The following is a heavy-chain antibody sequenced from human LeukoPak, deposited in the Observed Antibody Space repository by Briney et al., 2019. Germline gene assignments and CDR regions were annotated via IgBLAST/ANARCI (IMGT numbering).Heavy chain of an antibody. D-gene: IGHD3-3*01. Sequence: ASVKVSCKASGGTFSSYAISWVRQAPGQGLEWMGGIIPMFGTANYTQKFQDRATITADESTSTAYMELSSLRSEDTAVYYCASIFDATGYPHYYYGMDVWGQGTTVTVSS. CDR2: IIPMFGTA. V-gene: IGHV1-69*13. CDR3: ASIFDATGYPHYYYGMDV. J-gene: IGHJ6*02. CDR1: GGTFSSYA.